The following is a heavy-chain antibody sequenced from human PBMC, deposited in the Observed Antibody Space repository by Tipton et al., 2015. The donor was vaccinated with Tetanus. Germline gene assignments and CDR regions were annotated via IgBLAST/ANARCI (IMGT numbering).Heavy chain of an antibody. Sequence: VQLVQSGAEMKKPGASVKVSCKASGYTFTGYYIYWVRQAPGQGLEWMGWIDPNSGGTVYAQKFQGRVTMTRDTSISTAYMELRSLRSDDTAVYYCARDRGDYIYYGMDVWGPGTTVIVS. D-gene: IGHD3-22*01. V-gene: IGHV1-2*02. CDR2: IDPNSGGT. CDR3: ARDRGDYIYYGMDV. J-gene: IGHJ6*02. CDR1: GYTFTGYY.